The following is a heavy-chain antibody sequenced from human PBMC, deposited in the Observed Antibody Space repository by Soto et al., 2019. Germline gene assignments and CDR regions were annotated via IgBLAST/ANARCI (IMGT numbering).Heavy chain of an antibody. CDR1: GGSISSSSYY. J-gene: IGHJ6*02. D-gene: IGHD3-3*01. V-gene: IGHV4-39*01. CDR3: ARHNGYDFWSGYTAALYYYGMDV. Sequence: SETLSLTCTVSGGSISSSSYYWGWIRQPPGKGLEWIGSIYYSGSTYYNPSLKSRVTISVDTSNNQFSLKLSSVTAADTAVYYCARHNGYDFWSGYTAALYYYGMDVWGQGTTVTVSS. CDR2: IYYSGST.